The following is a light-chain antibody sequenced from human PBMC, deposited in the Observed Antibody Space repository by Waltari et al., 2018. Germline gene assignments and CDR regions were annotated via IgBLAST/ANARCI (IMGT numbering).Light chain of an antibody. V-gene: IGKV3-15*01. J-gene: IGKJ1*01. Sequence: DIVMTQSPATLSVSPVVRATRSCRASQSVGTNLAWYQQRPGPAPRLLLYGASSRATGIPARFSGSGSGTDFTLTINSLQPEDFALYYCQQYHNWPPWAFGQGTKVEIK. CDR2: GAS. CDR3: QQYHNWPPWA. CDR1: QSVGTN.